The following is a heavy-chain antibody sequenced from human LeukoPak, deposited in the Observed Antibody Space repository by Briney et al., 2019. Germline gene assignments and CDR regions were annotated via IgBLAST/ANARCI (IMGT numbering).Heavy chain of an antibody. CDR3: AXDRLFATRLYYMDV. CDR1: GYTFTSYY. V-gene: IGHV1-46*01. Sequence: ASVKVSCKASGYTFTSYYMHWVRQAPGQGLEWMGIINPSGGSTSYAQKFQGRVTMTRDMSTSTVYMELSSLRSEDTAVYYCAXDRLFATRLYYMDVWGKGTTVTVSS. J-gene: IGHJ6*03. D-gene: IGHD2-15*01. CDR2: INPSGGST.